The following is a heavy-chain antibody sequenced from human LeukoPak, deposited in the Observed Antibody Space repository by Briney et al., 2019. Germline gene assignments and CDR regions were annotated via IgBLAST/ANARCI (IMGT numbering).Heavy chain of an antibody. J-gene: IGHJ6*02. CDR2: IYTSGST. CDR3: ARDRYCSGGSCYFNGMDV. Sequence: SETLSLTCTVSGGSISSYYWSWIRQPAGKGLEWIGRIYTSGSTNYNPSLKSRVTMSVDTSKNQFSLKLSSVTAADTAVYYCARDRYCSGGSCYFNGMDVWGQGTTVTVSS. D-gene: IGHD2-15*01. V-gene: IGHV4-4*07. CDR1: GGSISSYY.